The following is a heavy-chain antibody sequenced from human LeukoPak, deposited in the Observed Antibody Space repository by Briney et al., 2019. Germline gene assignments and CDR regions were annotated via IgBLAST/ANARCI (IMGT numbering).Heavy chain of an antibody. CDR3: ARGGYCSGGSCLFDY. Sequence: ASVKVSCKASGYTFTNYYMHWVRQAPGQGLEWVGIINPSGGSTSYAQKFQGRVTMTRDTSTSTVYMELSSLRSEDTAVYYCARGGYCSGGSCLFDYWGLGTLVTVSS. CDR1: GYTFTNYY. D-gene: IGHD2-15*01. V-gene: IGHV1-46*01. J-gene: IGHJ4*02. CDR2: INPSGGST.